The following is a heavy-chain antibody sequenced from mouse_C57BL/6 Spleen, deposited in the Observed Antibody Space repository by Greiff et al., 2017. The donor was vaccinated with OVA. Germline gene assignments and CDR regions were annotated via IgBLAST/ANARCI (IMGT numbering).Heavy chain of an antibody. J-gene: IGHJ2*01. CDR1: GYSITSGYD. Sequence: EVKLQESGPGMVKPSQSLSLTCTVTGYSITSGYDWHWIRHFPGNKLEWMGYISYSGSTNYNPSLKSRISITHDTSKNHFFLKLNSVTTEDTATYYCARGITTVVGRFDYWGQGTTLTVPS. V-gene: IGHV3-1*01. D-gene: IGHD1-1*01. CDR2: ISYSGST. CDR3: ARGITTVVGRFDY.